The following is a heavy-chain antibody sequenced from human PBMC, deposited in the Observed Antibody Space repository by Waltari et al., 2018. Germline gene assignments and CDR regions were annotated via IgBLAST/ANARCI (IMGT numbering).Heavy chain of an antibody. J-gene: IGHJ3*01. Sequence: EVQLVESGGGLVKPGGSLRLSCAASGFTFSNAWMTWVRQAPGKGLEWVGRIKSKADGGTTDYPAPVKGRFTISKDDSKNTVYLQMNSLKTEDTAVYYCTTGGVRSGSFQVHWDDAFDLWGQGTMITVS. CDR2: IKSKADGGTT. CDR3: TTGGVRSGSFQVHWDDAFDL. D-gene: IGHD1-26*01. V-gene: IGHV3-15*01. CDR1: GFTFSNAW.